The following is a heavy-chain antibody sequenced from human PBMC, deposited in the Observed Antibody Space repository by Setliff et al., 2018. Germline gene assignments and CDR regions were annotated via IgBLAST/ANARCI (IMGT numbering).Heavy chain of an antibody. Sequence: ASVKVSCKASGATFSSYAVNWVRQAPGQGLEWMGGIIPIFGTANYAQKFQGRLTITTVGSTSTAYMELSSLRSEDTAVYYCARVDYIRYFYMDAWGKGTTVTVSS. J-gene: IGHJ6*03. CDR3: ARVDYIRYFYMDA. D-gene: IGHD4-4*01. CDR2: IIPIFGTA. V-gene: IGHV1-69*05. CDR1: GATFSSYA.